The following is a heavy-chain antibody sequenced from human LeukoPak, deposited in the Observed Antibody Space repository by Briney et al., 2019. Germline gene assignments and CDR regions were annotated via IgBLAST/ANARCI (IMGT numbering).Heavy chain of an antibody. CDR3: ARDNEYYYDSSGWADY. V-gene: IGHV1-18*01. CDR1: GYTFTSYG. CDR2: ISAYNGNT. Sequence: ASVKVSCKASGYTFTSYGISWVRQAPGQGLEWMGWISAYNGNTNYAQKLQGRVTMTTDISTSTAYMELRSLRSDDTAVYYCARDNEYYYDSSGWADYWGQGTLVTVSS. J-gene: IGHJ4*02. D-gene: IGHD3-22*01.